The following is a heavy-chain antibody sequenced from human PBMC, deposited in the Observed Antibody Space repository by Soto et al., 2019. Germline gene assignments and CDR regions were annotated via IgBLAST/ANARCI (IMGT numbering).Heavy chain of an antibody. CDR1: GFTFSSYA. J-gene: IGHJ5*02. Sequence: GGSLRLSCAASGFTFSSYAMHWVRQAPGKGLEWVAVISYDGSNKYYADSVKGRFTISRDNSKNTLYLQMNSLRAEDTAVYYCARGAPYNWNDYEELNWFDPWGQGTLVTVSS. CDR3: ARGAPYNWNDYEELNWFDP. D-gene: IGHD1-20*01. V-gene: IGHV3-30-3*01. CDR2: ISYDGSNK.